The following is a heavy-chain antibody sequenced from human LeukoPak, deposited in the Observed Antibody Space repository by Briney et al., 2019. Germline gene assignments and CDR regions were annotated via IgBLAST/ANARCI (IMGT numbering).Heavy chain of an antibody. CDR2: ISGSGGST. CDR3: AKARARGWYLSGTSMDV. Sequence: PGGSLRLSCAASGFTFSSYAMSWVRQAPGKGLEWVSAISGSGGSTYYADSVEGRFTNSRDNSKNTLYLQMNSLRAEDTAVYYCAKARARGWYLSGTSMDVWGKGTTVTVSS. D-gene: IGHD6-19*01. J-gene: IGHJ6*03. V-gene: IGHV3-23*01. CDR1: GFTFSSYA.